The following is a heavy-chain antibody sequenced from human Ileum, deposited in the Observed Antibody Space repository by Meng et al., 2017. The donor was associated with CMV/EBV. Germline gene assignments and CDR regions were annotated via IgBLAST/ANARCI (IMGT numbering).Heavy chain of an antibody. CDR2: IIPILGIA. D-gene: IGHD1-26*01. V-gene: IGHV1-69*02. CDR1: GGTFSSYT. CDR3: ATIVGATAFDY. J-gene: IGHJ4*02. Sequence: SVKVSCKASGGTFSSYTISSVRQAPGQGLEWMGRIIPILGIANYAQKFQGRVTITADKSTSTAYMELSSLRSEDTAVYYCATIVGATAFDYWGQGTLVTVSS.